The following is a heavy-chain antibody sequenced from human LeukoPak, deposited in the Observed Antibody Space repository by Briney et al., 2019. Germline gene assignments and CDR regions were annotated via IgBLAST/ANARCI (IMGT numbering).Heavy chain of an antibody. CDR3: ARGGAYYYYMDV. Sequence: GGSLRLSCAASGFTFSSYSMNWVRQAQGKGLEWVSSISSSSSYIYYADSVKGRFTISRDNAKNSLYLQMNSLRAEDTAVYYCARGGAYYYYMDVWGKGTTVTVSS. J-gene: IGHJ6*03. CDR2: ISSSSSYI. CDR1: GFTFSSYS. D-gene: IGHD3-10*01. V-gene: IGHV3-21*01.